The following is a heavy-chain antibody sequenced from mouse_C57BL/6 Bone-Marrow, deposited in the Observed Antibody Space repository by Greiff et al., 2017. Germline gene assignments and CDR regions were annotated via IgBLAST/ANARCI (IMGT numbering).Heavy chain of an antibody. V-gene: IGHV5-4*01. CDR3: ARVRQLRLPSFAY. CDR1: GFTFSSYA. CDR2: ISDGGSYT. Sequence: EVQGVESGGGLVKPGGSLKLSCAASGFTFSSYAMSWVRQTPEKRLEWVATISDGGSYTYYPDNVKGQFTISRDNDKNNLYLLMSDLKSEDTSMYYCARVRQLRLPSFAYWGQGTLVTVSA. J-gene: IGHJ3*01. D-gene: IGHD3-2*02.